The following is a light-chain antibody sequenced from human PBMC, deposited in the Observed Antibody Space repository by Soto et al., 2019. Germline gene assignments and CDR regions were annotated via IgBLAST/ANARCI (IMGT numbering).Light chain of an antibody. CDR3: QNGNGEPRT. V-gene: IGKV1-12*01. CDR2: GAS. Sequence: DIQMTQSPSSVSASVGDRVTISCRASHGVSSYLNWCQQKPGKAPNLLIYGASTLQSGVPSRFSGSGSGTDFSLTTYTLWHQNFLPFSPQNGNGEPRTFGQGTKLEIK. CDR1: HGVSSY. J-gene: IGKJ1*01.